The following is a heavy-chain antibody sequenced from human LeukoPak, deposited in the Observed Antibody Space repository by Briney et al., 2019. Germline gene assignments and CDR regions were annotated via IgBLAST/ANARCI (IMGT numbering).Heavy chain of an antibody. Sequence: PSETLSLTCTVSGGSIRNTSYYWGWIRQPPGKGLEWIGSIYYSGSTYYNPSLKSRVTISVDTSKNQFSLKLSSVTAADTAVYYCARHSMTTVTTSNFDYWGQGTLVTVSS. J-gene: IGHJ4*02. V-gene: IGHV4-39*01. CDR2: IYYSGST. CDR1: GGSIRNTSYY. CDR3: ARHSMTTVTTSNFDY. D-gene: IGHD4-17*01.